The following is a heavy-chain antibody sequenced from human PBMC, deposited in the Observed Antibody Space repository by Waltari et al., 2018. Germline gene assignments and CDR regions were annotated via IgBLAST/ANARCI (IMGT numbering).Heavy chain of an antibody. CDR2: ISSTGNTK. D-gene: IGHD4-17*01. V-gene: IGHV3-48*03. Sequence: EVQLAESGGGLIQPGGFLRLSGAASGFSFSSFEMSWVRQAPGKGLEWVSFISSTGNTKYYVDSVKGRFTVSRDNARNTLYLEMDRLRAEDTAIYYCARDHYGDYLDSWGQGTLVTVSS. CDR3: ARDHYGDYLDS. J-gene: IGHJ4*02. CDR1: GFSFSSFE.